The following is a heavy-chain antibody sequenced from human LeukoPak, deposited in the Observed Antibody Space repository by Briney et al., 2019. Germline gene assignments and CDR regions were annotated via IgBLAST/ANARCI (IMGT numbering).Heavy chain of an antibody. D-gene: IGHD2-15*01. J-gene: IGHJ4*02. CDR1: GFTFSNAW. CDR2: IKSKTDGGTT. V-gene: IGHV3-15*01. Sequence: GGSLRLSCAASGFTFSNAWMNWVRQAPGKGLEWVGRIKSKTDGGTTDYAAPVRGRFTISRDDSKTTLHLQMISLKTEDTAVYYCTTRYCSGGRCDYWGQGTLVTVSS. CDR3: TTRYCSGGRCDY.